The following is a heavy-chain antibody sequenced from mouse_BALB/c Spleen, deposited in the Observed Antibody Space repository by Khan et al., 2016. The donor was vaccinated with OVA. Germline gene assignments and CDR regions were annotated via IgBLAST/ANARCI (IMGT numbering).Heavy chain of an antibody. CDR3: ARAYGSSYWYFDV. Sequence: QVQLQQSGPGLVAPSQSLSITCSVSGFSLTSYGVHWVRQPPGKGLEWLGVIWAGGSTNYNSALMSRLSISKDNSKSQVFLKMNSLQIDDTAMYYCARAYGSSYWYFDVWGAGTTVTVSS. CDR1: GFSLTSYG. CDR2: IWAGGST. J-gene: IGHJ1*01. V-gene: IGHV2-9*02. D-gene: IGHD1-1*01.